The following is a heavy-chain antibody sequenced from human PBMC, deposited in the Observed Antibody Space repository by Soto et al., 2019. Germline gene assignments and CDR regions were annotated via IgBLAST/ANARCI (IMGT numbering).Heavy chain of an antibody. CDR1: GGSFSGYY. Sequence: SETLSLTCAVYGGSFSGYYWSWIRQPPGKGLEWIGEINHSGSTNYNPSLKSRVTISVDTSKNQFSLQLNSVTTEDTAVYYCARVLVEYSSSSAYYYYGMDVWGQGTTVTVSS. V-gene: IGHV4-34*01. CDR3: ARVLVEYSSSSAYYYYGMDV. J-gene: IGHJ6*02. CDR2: INHSGST. D-gene: IGHD6-6*01.